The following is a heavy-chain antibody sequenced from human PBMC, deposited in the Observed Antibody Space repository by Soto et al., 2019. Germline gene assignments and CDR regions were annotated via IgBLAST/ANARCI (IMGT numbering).Heavy chain of an antibody. D-gene: IGHD3-10*01. V-gene: IGHV1-2*04. CDR3: ARDKDYGSGSYAAFDI. CDR2: INPNSGGT. Sequence: VSCKASGYTFTGYYMHWVRQAPGQGLEWMGWINPNSGGTNYAQKFQGWVTMTRDTSISTAYMELSRLRSDDTAVYYCARDKDYGSGSYAAFDIWGQGTMVTVSS. CDR1: GYTFTGYY. J-gene: IGHJ3*02.